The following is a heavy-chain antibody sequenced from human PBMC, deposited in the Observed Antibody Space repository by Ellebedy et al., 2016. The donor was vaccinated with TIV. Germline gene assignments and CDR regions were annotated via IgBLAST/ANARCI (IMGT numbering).Heavy chain of an antibody. V-gene: IGHV3-30*04. Sequence: PGGSLRLSCAASGFAFSSYAMHWVRQAPGKGLEWVAVIANDESGRHYADSVKGRFTISRDNSKNMLFLQMNSLRAEDTALYYCAKGRKLIRSSSLDYWGQGTLVTVSS. CDR1: GFAFSSYA. D-gene: IGHD3-22*01. CDR2: IANDESGR. CDR3: AKGRKLIRSSSLDY. J-gene: IGHJ4*02.